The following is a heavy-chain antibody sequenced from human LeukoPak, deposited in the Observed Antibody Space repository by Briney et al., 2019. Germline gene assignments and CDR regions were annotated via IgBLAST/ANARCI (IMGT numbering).Heavy chain of an antibody. J-gene: IGHJ6*02. Sequence: GRSLRLSCTASEFTFVDHAMSWVRQAPGKGLEWVGFIRSRAYGGTTEYAPAVKGRFLISRDDSKSIAYLHMNSLKTEDTAVYYCARGPIQQWLYNGMDVWGQGTTVSVSS. D-gene: IGHD5-18*01. V-gene: IGHV3-49*04. CDR1: EFTFVDHA. CDR3: ARGPIQQWLYNGMDV. CDR2: IRSRAYGGTT.